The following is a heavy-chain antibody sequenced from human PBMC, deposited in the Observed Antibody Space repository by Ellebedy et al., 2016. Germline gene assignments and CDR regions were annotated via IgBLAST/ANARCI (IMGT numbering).Heavy chain of an antibody. V-gene: IGHV3-73*01. Sequence: GESLKISCAASGFTFSDSAIHWVRQASGKGLEWVGRIRSKANSYATESAESVKGRFTISRDDSKNTAYLQMTSLRTEDTALYYCTRHDYDGHWYFDLWGRGTLVTVSS. J-gene: IGHJ2*01. D-gene: IGHD4-23*01. CDR2: IRSKANSYAT. CDR1: GFTFSDSA. CDR3: TRHDYDGHWYFDL.